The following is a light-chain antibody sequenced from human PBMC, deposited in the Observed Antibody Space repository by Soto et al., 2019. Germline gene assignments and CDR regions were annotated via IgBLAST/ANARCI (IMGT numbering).Light chain of an antibody. V-gene: IGKV3-20*01. J-gene: IGKJ4*01. Sequence: EIVLTQSPGTLSLSPGERATLSCRASQSVNNNNLAWYQQKPGQAPRLYIYGASTRATGIPDRFSGSGSGKDFTLTISRLEPEDFAVYYCQQYGSTPLTFGGGTKVEIK. CDR3: QQYGSTPLT. CDR2: GAS. CDR1: QSVNNNN.